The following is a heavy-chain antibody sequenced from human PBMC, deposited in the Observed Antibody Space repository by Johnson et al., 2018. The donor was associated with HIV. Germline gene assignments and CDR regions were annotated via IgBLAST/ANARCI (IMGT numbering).Heavy chain of an antibody. J-gene: IGHJ3*02. CDR3: AKAVVVVLVGDNDDAFDI. V-gene: IGHV3-30*04. D-gene: IGHD2-21*01. CDR1: GFIFSNYP. Sequence: QVQLVESGGGVVRPGRSLRLSCAASGFIFSNYPMHWVRQAPGKGLEWVAVISFDGSNKYYADSVKGRFTISRDNSKNTLYLQMNSLRAEDTAVYYCAKAVVVVLVGDNDDAFDIWGQGTMVTVSS. CDR2: ISFDGSNK.